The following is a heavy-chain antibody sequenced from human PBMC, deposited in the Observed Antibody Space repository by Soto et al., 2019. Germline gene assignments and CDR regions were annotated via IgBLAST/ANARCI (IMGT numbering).Heavy chain of an antibody. V-gene: IGHV4-59*01. J-gene: IGHJ4*02. Sequence: PSETLSLTSTVSGGTISSYYWSWIRQPPGKGLEWIGYIYYSGSTNYNPSLKSRVTISVDTSKNQFSLKLSSVTAADTAVYYCARRWGGTFDYWGQGTLVTVSS. D-gene: IGHD2-21*01. CDR1: GGTISSYY. CDR2: IYYSGST. CDR3: ARRWGGTFDY.